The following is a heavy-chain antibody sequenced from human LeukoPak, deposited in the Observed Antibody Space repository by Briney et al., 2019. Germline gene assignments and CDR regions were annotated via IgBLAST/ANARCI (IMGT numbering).Heavy chain of an antibody. V-gene: IGHV3-7*04. Sequence: PGGSLRLSCAASGFTFSSYWMSWVRQAPGRGLEWVANIKQDGSEKYYVDSVKGRFTISRDNAKNSLYLQMNSLRDEDTAVYSCARNYYDSTGYWNYYFDYWGQGTLVTVSS. D-gene: IGHD3-22*01. CDR3: ARNYYDSTGYWNYYFDY. CDR1: GFTFSSYW. J-gene: IGHJ4*02. CDR2: IKQDGSEK.